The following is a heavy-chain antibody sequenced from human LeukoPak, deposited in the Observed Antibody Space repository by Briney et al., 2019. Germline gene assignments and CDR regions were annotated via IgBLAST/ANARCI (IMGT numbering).Heavy chain of an antibody. V-gene: IGHV1-69*05. Sequence: ASVTVSCKASGGTFSSYAISWVRQAPGQGLEWMGGIIPIFGTANYAQKFQGRVTITTDEATSTAYMELSSLRSEDTAVYYCAARMVRGVPYYMDVWGKGTTVTVSS. J-gene: IGHJ6*03. D-gene: IGHD3-10*01. CDR2: IIPIFGTA. CDR3: AARMVRGVPYYMDV. CDR1: GGTFSSYA.